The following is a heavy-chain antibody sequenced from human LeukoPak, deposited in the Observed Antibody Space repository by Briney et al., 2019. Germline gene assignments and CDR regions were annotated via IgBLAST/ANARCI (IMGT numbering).Heavy chain of an antibody. D-gene: IGHD2-2*01. V-gene: IGHV1-2*02. Sequence: ASVKVSCKASGYTFTGYYMHWVRQAPGQGLEWMGWINPNSGGTNYAQKFQGRVTMTRDTSISTAYTELSRLRSDDTAVYYCARDVEPAAMPYNWFDPWGQGTLVTVSS. J-gene: IGHJ5*02. CDR3: ARDVEPAAMPYNWFDP. CDR1: GYTFTGYY. CDR2: INPNSGGT.